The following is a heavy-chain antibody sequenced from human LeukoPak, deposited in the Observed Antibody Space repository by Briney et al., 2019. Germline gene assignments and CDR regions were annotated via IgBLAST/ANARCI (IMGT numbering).Heavy chain of an antibody. CDR3: EAGPRTGTTSDY. CDR1: GFTFSSYS. D-gene: IGHD1-1*01. J-gene: IGHJ4*02. Sequence: PGGSLRLSCAASGFTFSSYSMTWVRQAPGKGLEWVSPISSSSSYIYNADSVKGRFTISRDNAKNSLYLQMNSLRAEDTAVYYCEAGPRTGTTSDYWGQGTLVTVSS. V-gene: IGHV3-21*01. CDR2: ISSSSSYI.